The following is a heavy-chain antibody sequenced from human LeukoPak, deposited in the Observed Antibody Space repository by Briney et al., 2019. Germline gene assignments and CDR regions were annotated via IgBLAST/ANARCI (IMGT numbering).Heavy chain of an antibody. J-gene: IGHJ4*02. V-gene: IGHV3-30*03. Sequence: PGRSLRLSCAASGFTFSSYGMHWVRQAPGKGLEWVAVISYDGSNKYYADSVKGRFTISRDNSKNTLYLQMNSLRAEDTAVYYCATIRYLADYWGQGTLVTVSS. CDR3: ATIRYLADY. D-gene: IGHD3-9*01. CDR1: GFTFSSYG. CDR2: ISYDGSNK.